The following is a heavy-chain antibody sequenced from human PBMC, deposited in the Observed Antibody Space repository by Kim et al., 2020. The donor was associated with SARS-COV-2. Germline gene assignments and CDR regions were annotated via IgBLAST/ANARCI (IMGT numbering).Heavy chain of an antibody. V-gene: IGHV3-21*01. D-gene: IGHD6-19*01. CDR2: ISSSSSYI. CDR1: GFTFSSYS. J-gene: IGHJ5*02. CDR3: ARDGVAGSFWFDP. Sequence: GGSLRLSCAASGFTFSSYSMNWVRQAPGKGLEWVSSISSSSSYIYYADSVKGRFTISRDNAKNSLYLQMNSLRAEDTAVYYCARDGVAGSFWFDPWGQGTLVTVSS.